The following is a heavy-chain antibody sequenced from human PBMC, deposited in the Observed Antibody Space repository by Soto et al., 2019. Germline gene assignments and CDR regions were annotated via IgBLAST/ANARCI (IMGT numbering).Heavy chain of an antibody. CDR3: AAESKQQLGVRSGMDV. J-gene: IGHJ6*02. CDR2: IVVGSGNT. Sequence: GASVKVSCKASGYTFTGYAMHWVRQAPGQRLEWIGWIVVGSGNTNYAQKFQERVTITRDMSTSTAYMELSSLRSEDTAVYYCAAESKQQLGVRSGMDVWGQGTTVTVSS. CDR1: GYTFTGYA. V-gene: IGHV1-58*02. D-gene: IGHD6-13*01.